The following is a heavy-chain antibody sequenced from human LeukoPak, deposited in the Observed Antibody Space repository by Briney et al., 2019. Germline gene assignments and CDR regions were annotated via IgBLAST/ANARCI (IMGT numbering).Heavy chain of an antibody. D-gene: IGHD3-22*01. CDR1: GFTFSRSA. CDR3: AKEGRLVVAAVVVENYFDY. CDR2: ISGSGGDT. J-gene: IGHJ4*02. Sequence: PGGSLRLSCVGSGFTFSRSAMSWVRLAPGKGLEWVSGISGSGGDTYYTDSVKGRFTISRDNSKTTVSLQMNSLTTDDTAVYYCAKEGRLVVAAVVVENYFDYWGQGTPVIVSA. V-gene: IGHV3-23*01.